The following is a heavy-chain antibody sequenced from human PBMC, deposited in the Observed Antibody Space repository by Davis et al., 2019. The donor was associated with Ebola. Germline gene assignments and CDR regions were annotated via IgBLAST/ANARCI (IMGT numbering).Heavy chain of an antibody. CDR2: ISSSSSYI. V-gene: IGHV3-21*01. D-gene: IGHD3-22*01. CDR1: GFTFSSYS. Sequence: GESLKISCAASGFTFSSYSMNWVRQAPGKGLEWVSSISSSSSYIYYADSVKGRFTISRDNAKNSLYLQMNSLRAEDTAVYYCAKAEYYYDSSGYSLAPFDYWGQGTLVTVSS. J-gene: IGHJ4*02. CDR3: AKAEYYYDSSGYSLAPFDY.